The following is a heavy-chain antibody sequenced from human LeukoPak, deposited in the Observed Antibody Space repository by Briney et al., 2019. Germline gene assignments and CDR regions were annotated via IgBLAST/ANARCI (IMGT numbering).Heavy chain of an antibody. V-gene: IGHV3-30-3*01. CDR3: ARYSGYDQNFDY. D-gene: IGHD5-12*01. CDR2: ISYDGSNK. J-gene: IGHJ4*02. CDR1: GFTFSSYA. Sequence: PGGSLRLSCAASGFTFSSYAMHWVRQAPGKGLEWVAVISYDGSNKYYADSVKGRFTISRDNSKNTLYLQMNSLRAEDTAVYYCARYSGYDQNFDYWGQGTLVTVSS.